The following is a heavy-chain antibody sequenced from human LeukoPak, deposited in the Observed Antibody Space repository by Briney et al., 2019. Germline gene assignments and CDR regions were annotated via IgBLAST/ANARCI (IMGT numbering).Heavy chain of an antibody. V-gene: IGHV1-2*02. Sequence: ASVKVSCKASGYTFSGYYIHWVRQAPGQGLEWMGYSSPNSGGANSAQKFRGRATMTRDTSISTAYMELTRLGSDDTAVYYCAREGDGLLSKDFDYWGQGTLVTVSS. D-gene: IGHD2-15*01. CDR2: SSPNSGGA. J-gene: IGHJ4*02. CDR3: AREGDGLLSKDFDY. CDR1: GYTFSGYY.